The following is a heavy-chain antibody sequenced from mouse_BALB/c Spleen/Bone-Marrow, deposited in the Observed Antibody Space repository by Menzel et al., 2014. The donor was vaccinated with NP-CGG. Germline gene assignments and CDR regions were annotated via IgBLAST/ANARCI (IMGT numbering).Heavy chain of an antibody. D-gene: IGHD1-1*01. V-gene: IGHV1-18*01. CDR1: GYSSAGYT. J-gene: IGHJ3*01. CDR2: INPYNGGS. Sequence: VHVKQSGPELVKPGASMKISCKASGYSSAGYTMNWVKQSHGKNLEWIGLINPYNGGSSYNQKFKGKATLTVDKSSSTAYMELLSLTSEDSAVYYCAREGYGSSYGFAYWGQGTLVTVSA. CDR3: AREGYGSSYGFAY.